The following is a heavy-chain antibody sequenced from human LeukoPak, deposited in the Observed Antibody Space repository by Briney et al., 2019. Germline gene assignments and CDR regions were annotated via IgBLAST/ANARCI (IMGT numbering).Heavy chain of an antibody. J-gene: IGHJ6*03. D-gene: IGHD5-18*01. CDR1: GFTVSSNY. CDR3: AKSGGDTAMGAHYYYYYYTDV. CDR2: ISGSGGST. V-gene: IGHV3-23*01. Sequence: PGGSLRLSCAASGFTVSSNYMSWVRQAPGKGLEWVSAISGSGGSTYYADSVKGRFTISRDNSKNTLYLQMNSLRAEDTAVYYCAKSGGDTAMGAHYYYYYYTDVWGKGTTVTVSS.